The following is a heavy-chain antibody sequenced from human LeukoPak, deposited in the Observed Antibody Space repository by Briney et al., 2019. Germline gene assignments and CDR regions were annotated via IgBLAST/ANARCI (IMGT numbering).Heavy chain of an antibody. D-gene: IGHD2-2*01. CDR1: GGSISSGGYY. CDR2: IYHSGST. Sequence: SETLSLTCTVSGGSISSGGYYWSWIRQPPGKGLEWIGYIYHSGSTHYNPSLKSRVTISVDRSKNQFSLKLSSVTAADTAVYYCARGVVPAAFTLYDYWGQGTLVTVSS. CDR3: ARGVVPAAFTLYDY. V-gene: IGHV4-30-2*01. J-gene: IGHJ4*02.